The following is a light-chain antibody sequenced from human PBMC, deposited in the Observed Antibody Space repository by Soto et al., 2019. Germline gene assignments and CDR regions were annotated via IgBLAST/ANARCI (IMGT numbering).Light chain of an antibody. V-gene: IGKV1-27*01. J-gene: IGKJ1*01. Sequence: DIQMTQSPSSLSASVGDRVTITCRASQGISNFLAWYQQKPGKVPKLLIYAASTLQSGVPSRFSGSGSGTDFTLTISSLQPEDVGIYYCQKYNSAPTWTFGQGTKVEIK. CDR3: QKYNSAPTWT. CDR2: AAS. CDR1: QGISNF.